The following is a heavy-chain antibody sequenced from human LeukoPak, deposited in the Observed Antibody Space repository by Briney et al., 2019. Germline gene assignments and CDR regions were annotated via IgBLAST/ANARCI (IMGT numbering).Heavy chain of an antibody. CDR3: ARHARYLIAGARSWFDY. J-gene: IGHJ4*02. V-gene: IGHV4-34*01. CDR2: IYYSGST. Sequence: SETLSLTCAVYGGSFSGYYWSWIRQPPGKGLEWIGYIYYSGSTNYNPSLKSRVTISVDTSKNQFSLKLSSVTAADTAVYYCARHARYLIAGARSWFDYWGQGTLVTVSS. CDR1: GGSFSGYY. D-gene: IGHD1-26*01.